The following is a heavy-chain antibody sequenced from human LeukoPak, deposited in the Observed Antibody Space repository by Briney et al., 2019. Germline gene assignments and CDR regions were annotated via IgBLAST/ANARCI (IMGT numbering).Heavy chain of an antibody. Sequence: GGSLRLSCAASGFTFSSYAMHWVRQAPGKGLEWVAVISYDGSHKYYADSVKGRFTISRDNSKNTLYLQMNSLRAEDTGVYYCAAQLARGVDYWGQGTLVTVSS. J-gene: IGHJ4*02. CDR2: ISYDGSHK. CDR1: GFTFSSYA. D-gene: IGHD6-6*01. CDR3: AAQLARGVDY. V-gene: IGHV3-30*04.